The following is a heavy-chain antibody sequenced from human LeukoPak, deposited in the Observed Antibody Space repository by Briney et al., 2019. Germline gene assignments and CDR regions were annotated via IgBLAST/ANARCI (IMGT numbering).Heavy chain of an antibody. CDR2: ISSSSSTI. CDR3: ASLDYYYYYMDV. CDR1: GFTFSSYS. Sequence: PGGSLRLSCAASGFTFSSYSMNWVRQAPGKGLEWVSYISSSSSTIYYADSVKGRFTISRDNAKNSLYLQMNSLRAEDTAVYYCASLDYYYYYMDVWGKGTTVTVSS. J-gene: IGHJ6*03. V-gene: IGHV3-48*01. D-gene: IGHD3-16*01.